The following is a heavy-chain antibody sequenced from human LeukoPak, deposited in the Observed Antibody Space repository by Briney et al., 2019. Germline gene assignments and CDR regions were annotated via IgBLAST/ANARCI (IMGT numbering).Heavy chain of an antibody. CDR1: GGSISSSSYY. Sequence: SETLSLTCTVSGGSISSSSYYWSWIRQPPGKGLEWIGYIYYSGSTNYNPSLKSRVTISVDTSKNQFSLKLSSVAAADTAVYYCARLDIAAAGTTQYYGMDVWGQGTTVTVSS. D-gene: IGHD6-13*01. CDR2: IYYSGST. J-gene: IGHJ6*02. V-gene: IGHV4-61*05. CDR3: ARLDIAAAGTTQYYGMDV.